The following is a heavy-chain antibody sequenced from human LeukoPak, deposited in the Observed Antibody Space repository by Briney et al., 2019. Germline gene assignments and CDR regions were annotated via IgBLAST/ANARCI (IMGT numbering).Heavy chain of an antibody. V-gene: IGHV4-39*07. CDR2: IYYSGST. J-gene: IGHJ3*02. CDR1: GGSISSSSYY. D-gene: IGHD3-3*01. CDR3: ARALYYDFWSGYGNAFDI. Sequence: SETLSLTCTVSGGSISSSSYYWGWIRQPPGKGLEWIGSIYYSGSTYYNPSLKSRVTISVDTSKNQFSLKLSSVTAADTAVYYCARALYYDFWSGYGNAFDIWGQGTMVTVSS.